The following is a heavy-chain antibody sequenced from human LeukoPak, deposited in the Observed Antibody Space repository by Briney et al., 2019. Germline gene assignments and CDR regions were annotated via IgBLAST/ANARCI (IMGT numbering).Heavy chain of an antibody. CDR1: GFSLRTRGGG. D-gene: IGHD3-3*01. Sequence: SGPTLVKPTQTLTLTCTFSGFSLRTRGGGVGWIRQPPGKALEWLSLIYWNDDKLYSTSLKSRLTITKDTSKNQVVLTMTNMDPVDTATYYCAHIGDFWSGYYTMGYWGQGALVTVSS. V-gene: IGHV2-5*01. J-gene: IGHJ4*02. CDR3: AHIGDFWSGYYTMGY. CDR2: IYWNDDK.